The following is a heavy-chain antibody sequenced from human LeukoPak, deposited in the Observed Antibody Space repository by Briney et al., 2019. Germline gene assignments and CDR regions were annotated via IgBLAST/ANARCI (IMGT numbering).Heavy chain of an antibody. CDR3: ARGLYDTSGYHFDY. CDR1: GGSISSDSHY. V-gene: IGHV4-31*03. D-gene: IGHD3-22*01. CDR2: VYYTGST. Sequence: SETLSLTCTVSGGSISSDSHYWSWIRQRPGLGLEWIGYVYYTGSTYYNPSLRSRISLSLDTSEKQISLRLTSVTATDSAVYYCARGLYDTSGYHFDYWGQGTLVTVSS. J-gene: IGHJ4*02.